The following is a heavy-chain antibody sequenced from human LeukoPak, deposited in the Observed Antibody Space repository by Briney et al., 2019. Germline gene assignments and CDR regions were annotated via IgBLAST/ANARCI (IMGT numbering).Heavy chain of an antibody. CDR3: ASPDSIVVVPAAIVY. CDR1: GFTFSTYT. Sequence: PGGSLRLSCAASGFTFSTYTMNWVRQAPGKGLEWVSSITSSSSYIYYADSVKGRFTISRDNAKNSLYLQMNSLRAEDTAVYYCASPDSIVVVPAAIVYWGQGTLVTVSS. CDR2: ITSSSSYI. V-gene: IGHV3-21*01. J-gene: IGHJ4*02. D-gene: IGHD2-2*02.